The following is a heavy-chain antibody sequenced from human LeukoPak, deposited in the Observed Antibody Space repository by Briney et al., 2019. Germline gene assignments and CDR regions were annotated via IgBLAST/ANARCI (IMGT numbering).Heavy chain of an antibody. V-gene: IGHV3-21*01. CDR3: ASLQDDYGDWFDP. CDR2: ISSSSSYI. D-gene: IGHD4-17*01. CDR1: GFTFSSYS. Sequence: PGGSLRLSCAASGFTFSSYSMNWVRQAPGKGLEWVSSISSSSSYIYYADSVKGRFTISRDNAKNSLYLQMNSLRAEDTAVYYCASLQDDYGDWFDPWGQGTLVTVSS. J-gene: IGHJ5*02.